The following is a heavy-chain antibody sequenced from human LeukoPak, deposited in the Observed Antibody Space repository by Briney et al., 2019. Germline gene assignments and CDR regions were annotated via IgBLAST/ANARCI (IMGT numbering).Heavy chain of an antibody. CDR3: TRDSGTYNWLDP. CDR1: GFTFSGSA. Sequence: GGSLRLSCAASGFTFSGSAIHWVRQSSGKGLEWVGHIDKKDNFYATTSAASVTGRFTISRDDSKNTAYLQMNSLKAEDTALYYCTRDSGTYNWLDPWGQGTLVTVSS. CDR2: IDKKDNFYAT. D-gene: IGHD1-26*01. J-gene: IGHJ5*02. V-gene: IGHV3-73*01.